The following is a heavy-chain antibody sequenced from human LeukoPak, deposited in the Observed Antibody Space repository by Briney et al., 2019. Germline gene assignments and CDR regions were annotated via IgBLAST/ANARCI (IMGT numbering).Heavy chain of an antibody. D-gene: IGHD3-22*01. Sequence: PGGSLRLSCAASGFTFSSYWMSWVRQAPGKGLEWVANIKQDGSEKYYVDSVKGRFTISRDNAKKSLYLQMNSLRAEDTAVYYCARGLHGEVISVPYDYWGQGTLVTVSS. CDR3: ARGLHGEVISVPYDY. J-gene: IGHJ4*02. CDR2: IKQDGSEK. CDR1: GFTFSSYW. V-gene: IGHV3-7*01.